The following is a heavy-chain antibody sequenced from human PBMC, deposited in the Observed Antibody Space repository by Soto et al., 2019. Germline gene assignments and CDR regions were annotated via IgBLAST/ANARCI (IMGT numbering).Heavy chain of an antibody. V-gene: IGHV3-9*01. CDR1: GFTFDDYA. D-gene: IGHD4-17*01. CDR2: ISWNSGSI. CDR3: AKDIWPRGESDAFDI. Sequence: GGSLRLSCAASGFTFDDYAMQWVGQAPGKGLEWVSGISWNSGSIGYADSVKGRFTISRDNAKNSLYLQMNSLRAEDTALYYCAKDIWPRGESDAFDIWGQGTMVTVSS. J-gene: IGHJ3*02.